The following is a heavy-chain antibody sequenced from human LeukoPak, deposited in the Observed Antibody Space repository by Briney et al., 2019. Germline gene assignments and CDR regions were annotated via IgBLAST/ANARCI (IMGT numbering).Heavy chain of an antibody. D-gene: IGHD1-26*01. Sequence: SETLSLTCTVSGGSISSYYWSWIRQPPGKGLEWIGYIYYSGSTNYNPSLKSRVTISVDTSKNQCSLKLSSVTAADTAVYYCARGATGSYYFGPVEFDYWGQGTLVTVSS. CDR2: IYYSGST. CDR3: ARGATGSYYFGPVEFDY. CDR1: GGSISSYY. J-gene: IGHJ4*02. V-gene: IGHV4-59*08.